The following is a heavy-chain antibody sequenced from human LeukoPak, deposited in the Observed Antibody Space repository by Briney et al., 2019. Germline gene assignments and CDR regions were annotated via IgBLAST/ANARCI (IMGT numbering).Heavy chain of an antibody. D-gene: IGHD3-10*01. Sequence: GGSLRLSCAASGFTFSDYYMSWIRQAPGKGLEWVSYISISGSTIYYADSVKGRFTISRDNAKNSLYLQMNSLRAEDTAVYYCARDSQDYYGSGSYTDYWGQGTLVTVSS. CDR2: ISISGSTI. V-gene: IGHV3-11*01. J-gene: IGHJ4*02. CDR3: ARDSQDYYGSGSYTDY. CDR1: GFTFSDYY.